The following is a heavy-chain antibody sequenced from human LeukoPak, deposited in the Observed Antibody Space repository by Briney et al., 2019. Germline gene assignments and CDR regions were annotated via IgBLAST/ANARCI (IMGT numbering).Heavy chain of an antibody. Sequence: GGSLRLSCSASGFTFSSYAMHWVRQAPGKGLEYVPAISSNGGSTYYADSVKGRFTISRDNSKNTLYLQMSSLRAEDTAVYYCVKSRFFNWFDPWGQGTLVTVSS. V-gene: IGHV3-64D*06. CDR2: ISSNGGST. J-gene: IGHJ5*02. D-gene: IGHD3-3*01. CDR1: GFTFSSYA. CDR3: VKSRFFNWFDP.